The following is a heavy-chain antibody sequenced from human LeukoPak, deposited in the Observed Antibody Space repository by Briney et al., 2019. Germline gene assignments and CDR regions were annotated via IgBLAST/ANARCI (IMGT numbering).Heavy chain of an antibody. CDR2: ISYDGSNK. D-gene: IGHD2-2*01. CDR3: AREKYCTSTDCLHGRFYFDY. J-gene: IGHJ4*02. V-gene: IGHV3-30-3*01. CDR1: GFTFSSYA. Sequence: GGSLRLSCAASGFTFSSYAMHWVRQAPGKGLEWVAVISYDGSNKYYADSVKGRFTISRDNSKNTLYLQMNTLRAEDTAVYYCAREKYCTSTDCLHGRFYFDYWGQGTLATVSS.